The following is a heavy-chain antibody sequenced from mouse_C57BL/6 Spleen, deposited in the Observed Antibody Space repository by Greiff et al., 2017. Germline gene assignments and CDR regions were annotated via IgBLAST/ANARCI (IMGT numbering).Heavy chain of an antibody. CDR1: GFTFSSYA. Sequence: EVQLVESGGGLVKPGGSLKLSCAASGFTFSSYAMSWVRQTPEKRLEWVATISDGGSYTYYPDNVKGRFTIARDNAKHNLYLQMSHLKSEDTAMYYCARPYYSNYGGYYFDYWGQGTTLTVSS. CDR3: ARPYYSNYGGYYFDY. V-gene: IGHV5-4*01. CDR2: ISDGGSYT. J-gene: IGHJ2*01. D-gene: IGHD2-5*01.